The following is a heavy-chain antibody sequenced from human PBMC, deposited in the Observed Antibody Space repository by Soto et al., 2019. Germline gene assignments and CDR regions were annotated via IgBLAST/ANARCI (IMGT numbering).Heavy chain of an antibody. J-gene: IGHJ4*02. CDR2: ISYDGSNK. CDR1: GFTFSSYG. Sequence: QVQLVESGGGVVQPGRSLRLSCAASGFTFSSYGMHWVRQAPGKGLEWVAVISYDGSNKYYADSVKGRFTISRDNSKNTLYLQMNSVRAEDTAVYYCAKGAGYCSSTSCYGALSSSWYFDYWGQGTLVTVSS. D-gene: IGHD2-2*01. V-gene: IGHV3-30*18. CDR3: AKGAGYCSSTSCYGALSSSWYFDY.